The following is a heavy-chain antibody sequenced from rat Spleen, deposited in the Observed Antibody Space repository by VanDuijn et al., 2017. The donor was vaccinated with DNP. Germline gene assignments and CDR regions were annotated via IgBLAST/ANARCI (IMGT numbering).Heavy chain of an antibody. D-gene: IGHD5-1*01. CDR3: ARGSGSYYWYFDF. J-gene: IGHJ1*01. Sequence: EVQLVESGGDLVQPGRSLKVSCAASGITFSDYNMAWVRQAPKKGLEWVATIIYDGSRTYYRDSVQGRFTISRDNAKNTLYLQMNSLRSEDTATYYCARGSGSYYWYFDFWGPGTMVTVSS. V-gene: IGHV5-7*01. CDR2: IIYDGSRT. CDR1: GITFSDYN.